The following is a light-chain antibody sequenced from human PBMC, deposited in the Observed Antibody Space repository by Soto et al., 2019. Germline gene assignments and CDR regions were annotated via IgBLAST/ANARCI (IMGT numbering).Light chain of an antibody. CDR2: GAS. V-gene: IGKV3-20*01. CDR3: QQYGSSGT. J-gene: IGKJ1*01. CDR1: ENISVY. Sequence: EIELTQSPGTLSLSPGARGPLSCRASENISVYLAWYRQHPGQAPRLLIYGASNRATGIPDRFSGSGSGTDFTLTISRLEPEDFAVYYCQQYGSSGTFGQGTKVDIK.